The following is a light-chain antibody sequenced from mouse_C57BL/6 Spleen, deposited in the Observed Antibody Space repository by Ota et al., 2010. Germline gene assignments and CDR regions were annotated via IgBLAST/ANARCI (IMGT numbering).Light chain of an antibody. CDR1: KCQFCWYKL. V-gene: IGKV3-9*01. CDR3: QHSWEIPLT. Sequence: IVADPTLLASLVCVSRTEGHHILPSQRKCQFCWYKLMHWYQQKPGQPPKLLIYRASNLESGVPARFSGSGSGTDFTLNIHPVEEEDAATYYCQHSWEIPLTFGAGTKLELK. CDR2: RAS. J-gene: IGKJ5*01.